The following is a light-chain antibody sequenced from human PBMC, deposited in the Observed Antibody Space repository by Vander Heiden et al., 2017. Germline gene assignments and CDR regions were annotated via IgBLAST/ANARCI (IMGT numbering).Light chain of an antibody. CDR3: AAWDDSFSGFLV. V-gene: IGLV1-47*01. CDR2: DND. J-gene: IGLJ1*01. CDR1: SPNIGNNH. Sequence: QSVLTQPPSVSGLPGQTVIISCSGRSPNIGNNHVYWYQQFPGAAPKLLSHDNDQRSSGVPGRLSGSTSGTSASLAISGLRAEDEADYHWAAWDDSFSGFLVFGTGTTVTVL.